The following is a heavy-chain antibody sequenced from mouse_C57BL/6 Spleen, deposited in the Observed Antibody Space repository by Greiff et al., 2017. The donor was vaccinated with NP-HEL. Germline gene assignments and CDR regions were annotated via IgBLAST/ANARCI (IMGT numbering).Heavy chain of an antibody. V-gene: IGHV1-39*01. D-gene: IGHD1-1*01. J-gene: IGHJ1*03. Sequence: VQLKESGPELVKPGASVKISCKASGYSFTDYNMNWVKQSNGKSLEWIGVINPNYGTTSYNQKFKGKATLTVDQSSSTAYMQLNSLTSEDSAVYYCARSIYYGSSYDWYFDVWGTGTTVTVSS. CDR3: ARSIYYGSSYDWYFDV. CDR1: GYSFTDYN. CDR2: INPNYGTT.